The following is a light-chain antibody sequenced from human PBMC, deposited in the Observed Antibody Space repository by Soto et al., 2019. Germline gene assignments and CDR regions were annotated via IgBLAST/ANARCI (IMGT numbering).Light chain of an antibody. CDR1: QSISSW. CDR2: DAT. V-gene: IGKV1-5*02. Sequence: DIQMSQSPSTLSASVGDRVTIICRASQSISSWLAWYQQKPGKAPKLLIFDATNLETGVPSRFSGGGSRTEFTLTISSLQPDDFATYYCQQYNSYSFGQGTKVDI. CDR3: QQYNSYS. J-gene: IGKJ1*01.